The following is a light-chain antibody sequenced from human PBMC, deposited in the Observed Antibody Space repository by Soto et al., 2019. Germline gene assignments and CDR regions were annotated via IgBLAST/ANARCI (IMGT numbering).Light chain of an antibody. Sequence: EIVLTQSPGTLSFSPVERATLSCMASQSVSSSYLAWYQQKPGQAPRLLIFAASSRAAGIPDRFSGSGSGTVFTLTISRLEPEDFALFYCQYHGSSPINFGQGTRLEIK. J-gene: IGKJ5*01. CDR3: QYHGSSPIN. V-gene: IGKV3-20*01. CDR1: QSVSSSY. CDR2: AAS.